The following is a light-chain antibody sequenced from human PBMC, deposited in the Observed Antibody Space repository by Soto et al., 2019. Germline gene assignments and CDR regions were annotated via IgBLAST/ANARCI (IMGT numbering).Light chain of an antibody. CDR3: SSYTSSSTGYV. V-gene: IGLV2-14*01. CDR1: SSDVGGYNY. J-gene: IGLJ1*01. CDR2: EVS. Sequence: QAVVTQPASVSGSPGQSITISCTGTSSDVGGYNYVSWYQQHPGKAPKLMIYEVSNRPSGVSNRFSGSKSGNTASLTISGLQAEDEADYYCSSYTSSSTGYVFGTGTKVTVL.